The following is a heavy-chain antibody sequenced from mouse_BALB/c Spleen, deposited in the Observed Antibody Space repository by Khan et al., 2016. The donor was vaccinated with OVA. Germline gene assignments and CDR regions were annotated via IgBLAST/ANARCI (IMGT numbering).Heavy chain of an antibody. CDR1: GYSITSNYA. V-gene: IGHV3-2*02. Sequence: EVQLVESGPGLVKPSQSLSLTCTVTGYSITSNYAWNWIRQLPGNKLEWMGYISYSGSPSYNPSLTSRISLTRDTSKNQFFLPLDSVTTEDAATYCCARGNYYGYAMDYWGQGTSVTVSS. J-gene: IGHJ4*01. CDR2: ISYSGSP. CDR3: ARGNYYGYAMDY. D-gene: IGHD1-1*01.